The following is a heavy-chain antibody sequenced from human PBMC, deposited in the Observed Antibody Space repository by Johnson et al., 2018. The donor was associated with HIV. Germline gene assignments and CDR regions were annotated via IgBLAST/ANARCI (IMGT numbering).Heavy chain of an antibody. CDR3: AKDTPYYDSSGSAFDI. Sequence: EVQLVESGGGLVQPGRSLRLSCAASGFTFDDYAMHWVRQAPGKGLEWVSGISWNSGSIGYADSVKGRFTISRDNAKNSLYLQMNSLRAEDTALYYCAKDTPYYDSSGSAFDIWGQGTMVTVSS. V-gene: IGHV3-9*01. CDR2: ISWNSGSI. CDR1: GFTFDDYA. D-gene: IGHD3-22*01. J-gene: IGHJ3*02.